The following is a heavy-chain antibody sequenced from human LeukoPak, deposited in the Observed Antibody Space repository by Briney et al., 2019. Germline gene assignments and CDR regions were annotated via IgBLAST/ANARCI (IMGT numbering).Heavy chain of an antibody. D-gene: IGHD3-10*01. CDR2: TYYSGST. CDR3: ARHRGSGSPYFDY. V-gene: IGHV4-59*08. CDR1: GDSIINYY. J-gene: IGHJ4*02. Sequence: PSETLSLTCTVSGDSIINYYWRWIRQSPGKGLEWIGYTYYSGSTKYNPSLKSRVTISVDTSKNQFSLKLSSVTAADTAVYYCARHRGSGSPYFDYWGQGTLVTVSS.